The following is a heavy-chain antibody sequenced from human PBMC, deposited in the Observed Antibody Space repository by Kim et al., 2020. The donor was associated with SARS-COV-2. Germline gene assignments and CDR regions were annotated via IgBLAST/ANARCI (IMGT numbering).Heavy chain of an antibody. Sequence: ASVKVSCKASGYTFTSYAMHWVRQAPGQRLEWMGWINAGNGNTKYSQKFQGRVTITRDTSASTAYMELSSLRSEDTAVYYCARDSKNWNDLYNWFDPWGQGTLVTVSS. V-gene: IGHV1-3*01. CDR1: GYTFTSYA. CDR2: INAGNGNT. J-gene: IGHJ5*02. D-gene: IGHD1-1*01. CDR3: ARDSKNWNDLYNWFDP.